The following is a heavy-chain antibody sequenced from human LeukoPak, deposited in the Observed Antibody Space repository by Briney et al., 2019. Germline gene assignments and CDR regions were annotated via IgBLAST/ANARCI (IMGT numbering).Heavy chain of an antibody. CDR2: TYYKSKWYN. Sequence: SQTLSLTCAISGDSVSSNSSWNWIRQSPSRGLEWLGRTYYKSKWYNDYVVSMKSRININPDTSKNQFSLQLNSVTPEDTAVYYCARGGQGDGYSADEAFDIWGQGTMVTVS. V-gene: IGHV6-1*01. CDR1: GDSVSSNSS. CDR3: ARGGQGDGYSADEAFDI. D-gene: IGHD5-18*01. J-gene: IGHJ3*02.